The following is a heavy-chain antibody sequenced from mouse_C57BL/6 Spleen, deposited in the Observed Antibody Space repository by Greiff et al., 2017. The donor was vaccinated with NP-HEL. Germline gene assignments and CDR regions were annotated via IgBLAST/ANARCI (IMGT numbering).Heavy chain of an antibody. J-gene: IGHJ3*01. D-gene: IGHD3-2*02. CDR1: GYSITSGYY. CDR3: ARRTAQAHWFAY. V-gene: IGHV3-6*01. CDR2: ISYDGSN. Sequence: DVKLQESGPGLVKPSQSLSLTCSVTGYSITSGYYWNWIRQFPGNKLEWMGYISYDGSNNYNPSLKNRISITRDTSKNQFFLKLNSVTTEDTATYYCARRTAQAHWFAYWGQGTLVTVSA.